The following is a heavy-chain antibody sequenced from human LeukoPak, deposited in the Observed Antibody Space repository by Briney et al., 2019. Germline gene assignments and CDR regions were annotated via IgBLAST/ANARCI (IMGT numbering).Heavy chain of an antibody. CDR2: IKYDGSEK. V-gene: IGHV3-7*01. D-gene: IGHD6-19*01. J-gene: IGHJ6*03. CDR3: ARVLSDAQWQLRGVNYYYYMDV. CDR1: GFIFDTYW. Sequence: PGGSLRLSCAASGFIFDTYWMTWVRQAPGKGLEWVANIKYDGSEKYYVDSVKGRFTISRDNAKNSLYLLMNSLRAEDTAVYYCARVLSDAQWQLRGVNYYYYMDVWGSGTTVTVSS.